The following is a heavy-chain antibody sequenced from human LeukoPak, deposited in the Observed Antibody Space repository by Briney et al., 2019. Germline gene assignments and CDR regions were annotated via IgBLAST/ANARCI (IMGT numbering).Heavy chain of an antibody. CDR2: INPHNGGT. Sequence: ASVKVSCKTSGYRFSEYYIHWLRQAPGQGLEWMGWINPHNGGTNYAQRFQGRVTMTRATSISTAYMEVTTLRSDDTAVYYCAMHVYYFDTSDSYYYFDDWGQGTLVTVSS. CDR1: GYRFSEYY. D-gene: IGHD3-22*01. V-gene: IGHV1-2*02. CDR3: AMHVYYFDTSDSYYYFDD. J-gene: IGHJ4*02.